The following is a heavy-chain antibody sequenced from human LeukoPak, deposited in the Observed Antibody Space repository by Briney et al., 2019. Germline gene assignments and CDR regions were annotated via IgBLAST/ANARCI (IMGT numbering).Heavy chain of an antibody. D-gene: IGHD3-10*01. CDR1: GFTFSSYS. J-gene: IGHJ4*02. V-gene: IGHV4-38-2*01. Sequence: GSLRLSCAASGFTFSSYSMNWVRQAPGKGLEWIGSIHSSGSTYYNPSLKSRVTISVDTSKNQFSLKLSSVTAEDTAVYYCARGEYYYGSGSYEYWGQGTLVTVSS. CDR3: ARGEYYYGSGSYEY. CDR2: IHSSGST.